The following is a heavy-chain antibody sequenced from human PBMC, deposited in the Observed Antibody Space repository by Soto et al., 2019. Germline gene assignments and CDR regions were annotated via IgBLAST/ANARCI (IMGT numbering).Heavy chain of an antibody. Sequence: SGPTLVNPTQTLTLTCTFSGFSLSTSVVGVGWIRQPPGKAVEWLALSYWNDDKRYSPSLKSRLTITKDTYKNQVVLTMTNMDPVDKAKYPCAQTHISDFWSGSLCNWFDPWGQGTLVNVSS. CDR3: AQTHISDFWSGSLCNWFDP. D-gene: IGHD3-3*01. J-gene: IGHJ5*02. CDR1: GFSLSTSVVG. CDR2: SYWNDDK. V-gene: IGHV2-5*01.